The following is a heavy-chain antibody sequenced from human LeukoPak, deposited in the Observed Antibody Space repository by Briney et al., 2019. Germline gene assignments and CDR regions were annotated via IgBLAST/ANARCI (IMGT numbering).Heavy chain of an antibody. CDR3: ARVAGYSSGYYVDY. CDR1: GGSISSGGYY. Sequence: SQTLSLTCTVSGGSISSGGYYWSWIRQPPGKGLEWIGYIYHNGSTYYNPSLKSRVTIPVDRSKNQFSLKLSSVTAADTAVYYCARVAGYSSGYYVDYWGQGTLVTVSS. J-gene: IGHJ4*02. V-gene: IGHV4-30-2*01. CDR2: IYHNGST. D-gene: IGHD3-22*01.